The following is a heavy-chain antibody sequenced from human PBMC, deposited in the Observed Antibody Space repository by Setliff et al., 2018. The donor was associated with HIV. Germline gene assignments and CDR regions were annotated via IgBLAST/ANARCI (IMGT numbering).Heavy chain of an antibody. CDR2: INHDRTT. J-gene: IGHJ6*03. V-gene: IGHV4-34*01. CDR1: GGSFSGYY. Sequence: SETLSLTCAVYGGSFSGYYWSWIRQPPGKGPEWIGEINHDRTTNYNPSLMSRVTISVDTSKNQFSLTLNSATAADTAVYYCARGSRQLTIFGVVFKTNYYFMDVWGKGTAVTVSS. CDR3: ARGSRQLTIFGVVFKTNYYFMDV. D-gene: IGHD3-3*01.